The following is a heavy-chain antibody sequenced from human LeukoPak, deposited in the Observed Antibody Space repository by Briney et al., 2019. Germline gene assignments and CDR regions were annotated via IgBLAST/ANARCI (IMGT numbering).Heavy chain of an antibody. D-gene: IGHD2-15*01. V-gene: IGHV3-64D*06. CDR3: ARDPAYCSGGSCYSNWFDP. CDR1: GFTFSSYA. Sequence: GGSLRLSCSASGFTFSSYAMHWVRQAPGKGLEYVSAISSNGGSTYYADSVKGRFTISRDNSKNTLYLQMSSLRAEDTAVYYCARDPAYCSGGSCYSNWFDPWGQGTLVTVSS. CDR2: ISSNGGST. J-gene: IGHJ5*02.